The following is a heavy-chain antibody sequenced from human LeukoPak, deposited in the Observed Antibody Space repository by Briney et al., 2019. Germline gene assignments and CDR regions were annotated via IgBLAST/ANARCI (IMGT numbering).Heavy chain of an antibody. Sequence: ASVKVSCKATGYTFTGYYMHWVRQDPGQGLEWMGWIEPNSGGTNYAQKFQGRVTMTRDTSISTAYMELSRLRSDDTAVYYCARVVDDYDYVWGSYRYGVSPGKYFDYWGQGTLVAVSS. CDR1: GYTFTGYY. CDR3: ARVVDDYDYVWGSYRYGVSPGKYFDY. D-gene: IGHD3-16*02. V-gene: IGHV1-2*02. J-gene: IGHJ4*02. CDR2: IEPNSGGT.